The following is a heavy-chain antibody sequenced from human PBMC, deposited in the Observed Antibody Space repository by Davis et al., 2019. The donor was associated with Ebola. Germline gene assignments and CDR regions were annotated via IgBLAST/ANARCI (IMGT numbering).Heavy chain of an antibody. CDR3: ARDLRGYSYGYRGYYYYGMDV. Sequence: GESLKISCAVSGFTFSSYWMNWVRQAPGKGLEWVAIIKQDGSEKYYVDSVKGRFTISRDNAKNSLYLQMNSLRAEDTAVYYCARDLRGYSYGYRGYYYYGMDVWGQGTTVTVSS. V-gene: IGHV3-7*03. D-gene: IGHD5-18*01. J-gene: IGHJ6*02. CDR2: IKQDGSEK. CDR1: GFTFSSYW.